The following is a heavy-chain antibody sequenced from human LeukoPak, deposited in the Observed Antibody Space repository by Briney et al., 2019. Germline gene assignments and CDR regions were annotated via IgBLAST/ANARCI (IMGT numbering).Heavy chain of an antibody. CDR1: GFTFNNYG. CDR3: AKGSGNGYGSGPFDY. D-gene: IGHD3-10*01. Sequence: PGGSLRLSCVVSGFTFNNYGMSWVRQAPGKGLEWVSAISGSGFNTYYADSVKGRFTISRDNSKNTLYLQMNSLRAEDTALYYCAKGSGNGYGSGPFDYWGQGTLVTVSS. J-gene: IGHJ4*02. V-gene: IGHV3-23*01. CDR2: ISGSGFNT.